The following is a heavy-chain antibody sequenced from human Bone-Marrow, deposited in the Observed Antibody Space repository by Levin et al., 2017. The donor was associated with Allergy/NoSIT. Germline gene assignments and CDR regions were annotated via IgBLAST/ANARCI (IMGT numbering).Heavy chain of an antibody. CDR1: GFTFSNYG. V-gene: IGHV3-33*01. D-gene: IGHD3-9*01. J-gene: IGHJ6*04. CDR3: VRAAVASLTEFDVYMDV. Sequence: SCATSGFTFSNYGMHWVRQAPGMGLEWLAVIWYDGSYKYYADSVEGRFTISRDNSKNTVYLEMNSLRGEDTAVYYCVRAAVASLTEFDVYMDVWGKGTTVTVSS. CDR2: IWYDGSYK.